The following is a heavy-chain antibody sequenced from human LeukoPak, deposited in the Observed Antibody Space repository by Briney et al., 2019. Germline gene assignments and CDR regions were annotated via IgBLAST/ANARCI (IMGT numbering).Heavy chain of an antibody. CDR1: GYTFTSYA. Sequence: ASVKVSCKASGYTFTSYAMHLVRQAPGQRLEWMGWINAGNGNTKYSQKFQGRVTITRDTSASTAYMGYSRLRSEYTSVYYCARDHPVGGTTLGVFDYWGQGTLVTVSS. CDR3: ARDHPVGGTTLGVFDY. V-gene: IGHV1-3*01. J-gene: IGHJ4*02. D-gene: IGHD1-7*01. CDR2: INAGNGNT.